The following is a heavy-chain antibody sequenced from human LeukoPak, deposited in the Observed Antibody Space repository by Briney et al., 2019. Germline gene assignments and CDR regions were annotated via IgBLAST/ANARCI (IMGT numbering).Heavy chain of an antibody. CDR2: IYHSGST. CDR1: GGSISSGYY. Sequence: PSETLSLTCTVSGGSISSGYYWGWIRQPPGKGLEWIGSIYHSGSTYYNPSLKSRVTISVDTSKNQFSLKLSSVTAADTAVYYCARDRSSGYYTLFFTRYFDLWGRGTLVTVSS. D-gene: IGHD3-22*01. J-gene: IGHJ2*01. CDR3: ARDRSSGYYTLFFTRYFDL. V-gene: IGHV4-38-2*02.